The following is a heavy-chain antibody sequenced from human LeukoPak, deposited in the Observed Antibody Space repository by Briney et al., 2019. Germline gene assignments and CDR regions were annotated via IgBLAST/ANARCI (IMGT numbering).Heavy chain of an antibody. V-gene: IGHV3-48*03. CDR3: ARGGSRDSTICYLFNAFDL. D-gene: IGHD2-2*01. J-gene: IGHJ3*01. CDR1: GFAFSRHE. CDR2: ISSGDTT. Sequence: GGSLRLSCAASGFAFSRHEMNWVRQAPGKGLEWVSYISSGDTTYYADSVKGRFTISRDNTKNSLYLQMNSVRAEDTATYYCARGGSRDSTICYLFNAFDLWGQGTMVTVSS.